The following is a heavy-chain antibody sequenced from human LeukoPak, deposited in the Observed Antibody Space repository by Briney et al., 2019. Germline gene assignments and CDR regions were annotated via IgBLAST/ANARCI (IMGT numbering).Heavy chain of an antibody. D-gene: IGHD3-3*01. V-gene: IGHV1-69*02. CDR1: GGTFSSYT. J-gene: IGHJ4*02. CDR2: IIPILGIA. CDR3: ARNYDFWSGYLDY. Sequence: GASVKVSCKASGGTFSSYTISWVRQAPGQGLEWMGRIIPILGIANYAQKFQGRVTITADESTSTAYMELSSLRSEDTAVYYCARNYDFWSGYLDYWGQGTLVTVSS.